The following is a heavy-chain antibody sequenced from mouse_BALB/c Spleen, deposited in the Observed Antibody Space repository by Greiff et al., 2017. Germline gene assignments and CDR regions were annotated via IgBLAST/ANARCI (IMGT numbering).Heavy chain of an antibody. CDR3: ARDIYYGYGGDY. V-gene: IGHV7-3*02. CDR1: GFTFTDYY. D-gene: IGHD2-2*01. J-gene: IGHJ2*01. Sequence: EVMLVESGGGLVQPGGSLRLSCATSGFTFTDYYMSWVRQPPGKELEWLGFIRNKANGYTTEYSASVKGRFTISRDNSQSILYLQMNTLRAEDSATYYCARDIYYGYGGDYWGQGTTLTVSS. CDR2: IRNKANGYTT.